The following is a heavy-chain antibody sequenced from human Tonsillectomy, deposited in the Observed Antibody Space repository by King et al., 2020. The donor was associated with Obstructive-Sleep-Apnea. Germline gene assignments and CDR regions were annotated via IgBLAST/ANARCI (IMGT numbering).Heavy chain of an antibody. CDR3: PHNTYYGPHL. Sequence: VKRGESGGGLVKQGGSLRLAWAAGGFSVREAGKSGGRQARGKGLEWIGRIKSKGGGGTTDHAAPVKGRFTISRDDSKDTLYLQMNSLKTEDTAVYYCPHNTYYGPHLWGQGTLVTVSS. V-gene: IGHV3-15*01. CDR1: GFSVREAG. J-gene: IGHJ4*02. D-gene: IGHD1-26*01. CDR2: IKSKGGGGTT.